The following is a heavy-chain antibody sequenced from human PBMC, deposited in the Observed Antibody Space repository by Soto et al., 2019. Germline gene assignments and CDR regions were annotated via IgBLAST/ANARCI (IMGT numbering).Heavy chain of an antibody. V-gene: IGHV3-30*03. D-gene: IGHD2-15*01. Sequence: QVQLVESGGGVVQPGRSLRLSCVASGFTFSTNGIHWVRQAPGKGLEWVAVISSDGSKKYYADSVKGRFTISRDNSKNTLYLQMNSLRAADTAVYYSAMDLYGGSSRFDYWGQGTLVTVSS. CDR1: GFTFSTNG. CDR3: AMDLYGGSSRFDY. CDR2: ISSDGSKK. J-gene: IGHJ4*02.